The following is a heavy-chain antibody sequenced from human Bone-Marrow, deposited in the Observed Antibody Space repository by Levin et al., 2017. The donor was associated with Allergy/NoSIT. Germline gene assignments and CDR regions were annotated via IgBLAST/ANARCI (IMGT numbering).Heavy chain of an antibody. J-gene: IGHJ6*02. V-gene: IGHV1-69*13. CDR2: IIPIFGTA. D-gene: IGHD6-19*01. Sequence: SVKVSCKASGGTFSSYAISWVRQAPGQGLEWMGGIIPIFGTANYAQKFQGRVTITVDESTSTAYMELSSLRSEDTAVYYCARGAVAGTQTRYYYYGMDVWGQGTTVTVSS. CDR1: GGTFSSYA. CDR3: ARGAVAGTQTRYYYYGMDV.